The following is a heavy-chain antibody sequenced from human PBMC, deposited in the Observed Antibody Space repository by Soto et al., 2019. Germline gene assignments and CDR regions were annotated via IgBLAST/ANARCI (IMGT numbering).Heavy chain of an antibody. V-gene: IGHV3-23*01. CDR3: AKGMDIVVVVCAGHTHYYMDV. J-gene: IGHJ6*03. D-gene: IGHD2-15*01. CDR1: GFTFSSYA. CDR2: ISGSGGST. Sequence: GGSLRLSCAASGFTFSSYAMSWVRQAPGKGLEWVSAISGSGGSTYYADSVKGRFTISRDNSKNTLYLQMNSLRAEDTAVYYCAKGMDIVVVVCAGHTHYYMDVWCKEATVTVSS.